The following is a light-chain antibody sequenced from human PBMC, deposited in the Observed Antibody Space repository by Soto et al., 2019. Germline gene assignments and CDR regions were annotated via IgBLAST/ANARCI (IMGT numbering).Light chain of an antibody. CDR2: DVS. CDR3: CSYAGSYV. CDR1: SSDVGAYNY. V-gene: IGLV2-11*01. Sequence: QSALTQPRSVSGSPGQSVTISCTGTSSDVGAYNYVSWYQQHPGKAPKLMIYDVSERPSGVPDRFSGSKSGNTASLTISGLQAEDEADYYCCSYAGSYVFGAGTKVTVL. J-gene: IGLJ1*01.